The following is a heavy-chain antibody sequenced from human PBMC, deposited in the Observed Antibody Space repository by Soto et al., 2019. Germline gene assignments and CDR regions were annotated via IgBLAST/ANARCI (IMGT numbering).Heavy chain of an antibody. CDR2: ISSSAVYI. J-gene: IGHJ4*02. Sequence: GGSLRLSCAASGFNFITYSLSWVRQAPGKGLEWVASISSSAVYIDYADSVKGRFTISRDNANNSLYLQMNSLRAEDTATYYCVRDGLDYYDTERLHFDKWGQGTLVTVSS. V-gene: IGHV3-21*01. CDR3: VRDGLDYYDTERLHFDK. D-gene: IGHD3-22*01. CDR1: GFNFITYS.